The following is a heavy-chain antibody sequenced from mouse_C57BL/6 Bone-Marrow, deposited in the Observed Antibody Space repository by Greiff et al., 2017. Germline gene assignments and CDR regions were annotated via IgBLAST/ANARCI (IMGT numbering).Heavy chain of an antibody. CDR1: EFSFNPYA. CDR2: IRSKSNNYAT. CDR3: VRGAY. V-gene: IGHV10-1*01. Sequence: EVKLVESGGGLVQPKGSLKLSCAASEFSFNPYAMNWFRQAPGKGLKGVARIRSKSNNYATYYADSVKDRFTISRDDSESMLYLQMNNLKTEDTAMYYCVRGAYWGQGTLVTVSA. J-gene: IGHJ3*01.